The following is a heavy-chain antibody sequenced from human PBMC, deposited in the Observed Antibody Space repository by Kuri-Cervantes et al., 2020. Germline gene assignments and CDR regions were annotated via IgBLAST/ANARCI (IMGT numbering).Heavy chain of an antibody. Sequence: ASVKVSCKASGYTFTGYYMHWVRQAPGQGLEWMGWMSPNSGGTNPAQKFQGRVTMTRDTSINTAYMELSRLRSDDTAVYYCARARWDYNSGGHIGHYFDFWGQGTLVTVSS. CDR1: GYTFTGYY. V-gene: IGHV1-2*02. J-gene: IGHJ4*02. D-gene: IGHD3-22*01. CDR2: MSPNSGGT. CDR3: ARARWDYNSGGHIGHYFDF.